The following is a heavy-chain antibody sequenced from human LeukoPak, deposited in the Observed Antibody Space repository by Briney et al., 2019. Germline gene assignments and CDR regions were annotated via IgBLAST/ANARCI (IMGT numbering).Heavy chain of an antibody. D-gene: IGHD5-24*01. J-gene: IGHJ6*02. CDR3: ARDGGWLQTQNHYYYHGMDV. V-gene: IGHV1-69*04. CDR1: GGTFSTYA. CDR2: ILPIFDMA. Sequence: ASVKVSCKASGGTFSTYAITWVRQAPGQGPEWMGRILPIFDMANYAQKFQGRVTITADKSTRTAYMELSSLRSDDTAVYYCARDGGWLQTQNHYYYHGMDVWGQGTTVTVSS.